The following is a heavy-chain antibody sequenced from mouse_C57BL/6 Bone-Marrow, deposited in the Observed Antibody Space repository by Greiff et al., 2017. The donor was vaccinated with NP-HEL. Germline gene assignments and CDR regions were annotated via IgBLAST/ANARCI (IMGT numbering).Heavy chain of an antibody. D-gene: IGHD3-2*02. CDR1: GYTFTSYW. CDR2: IDPNSGGT. CDR3: AKYGGQRRVRRARFAY. J-gene: IGHJ3*01. V-gene: IGHV1-72*01. Sequence: VQLQQPGAELVKPGASVKLSCKASGYTFTSYWMHWVKQRPGRGLEWIGRIDPNSGGTKYNEKFKSKATLTVDKPSSTAYMQLSSLTSEASAVFYWAKYGGQRRVRRARFAYWGAKSLVTVSA.